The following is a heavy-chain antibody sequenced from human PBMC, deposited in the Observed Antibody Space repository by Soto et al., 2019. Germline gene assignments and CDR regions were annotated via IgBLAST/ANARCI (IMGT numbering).Heavy chain of an antibody. CDR2: TYYRSKWYN. CDR3: AREGGNRYYYYYGMDV. Sequence: SQTLSLTCAIAGDSVSSNSAAWNWIRQSPSRGLEWLGRTYYRSKWYNDYAVSVKSRITINPDTSKNQFSLQLNSVTPEDTAVYYCAREGGNRYYYYYGMDVWGQGTTVTVSS. J-gene: IGHJ6*02. CDR1: GDSVSSNSAA. D-gene: IGHD1-26*01. V-gene: IGHV6-1*01.